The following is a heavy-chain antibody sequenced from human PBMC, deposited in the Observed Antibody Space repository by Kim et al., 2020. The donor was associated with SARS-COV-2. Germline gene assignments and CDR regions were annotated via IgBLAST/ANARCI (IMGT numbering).Heavy chain of an antibody. Sequence: EYAVSVKSRITINPDTSKNQFSLQLNSVTPEDTAVYYCARDRIAAAGGMDVWGQGTTVTVSS. J-gene: IGHJ6*02. V-gene: IGHV6-1*01. D-gene: IGHD6-13*01. CDR3: ARDRIAAAGGMDV.